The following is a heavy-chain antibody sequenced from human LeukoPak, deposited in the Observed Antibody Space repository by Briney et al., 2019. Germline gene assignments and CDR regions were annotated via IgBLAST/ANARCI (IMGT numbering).Heavy chain of an antibody. D-gene: IGHD4-17*01. Sequence: GESLKISCKGSGYIFNDYWIGWVRQMPGKGLEWMGIIYPGDSDTRYSPSFQGQVTLSADKSISTTYLQWSGLKASDTAMYYCARRNFGDYIDSFDMWGQGTMVTVSS. CDR1: GYIFNDYW. CDR3: ARRNFGDYIDSFDM. V-gene: IGHV5-51*01. J-gene: IGHJ3*02. CDR2: IYPGDSDT.